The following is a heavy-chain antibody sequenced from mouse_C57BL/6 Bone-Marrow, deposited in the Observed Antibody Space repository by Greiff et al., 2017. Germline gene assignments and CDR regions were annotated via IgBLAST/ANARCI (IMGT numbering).Heavy chain of an antibody. J-gene: IGHJ1*03. Sequence: QVTLKVSGPGILQPSQTLSLTCSFSGFSLSTFGMGVGWLRQPSGKGLEWLGHICWDDDKYYNPAQKSRLSISKDTSKTQVFLKIANVDTADTATYYCARGEWSRYFDVWGTGTTVTVSS. CDR3: ARGEWSRYFDV. V-gene: IGHV8-8*01. CDR1: GFSLSTFGMG. D-gene: IGHD1-1*02. CDR2: ICWDDDK.